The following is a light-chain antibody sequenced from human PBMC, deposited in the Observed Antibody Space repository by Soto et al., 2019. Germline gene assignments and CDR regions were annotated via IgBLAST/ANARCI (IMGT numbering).Light chain of an antibody. CDR2: ASS. CDR3: QQLNTFPVT. Sequence: DIQLTQSPSFLSASVGDRVTITCRASQGISSYLAWYQQTPGKAPKLLIYASSTLQSGVPSRFSGSGSGTEFTLSISSLQPEYFATYYCQQLNTFPVTFVQATRLDI. V-gene: IGKV1-9*01. J-gene: IGKJ5*01. CDR1: QGISSY.